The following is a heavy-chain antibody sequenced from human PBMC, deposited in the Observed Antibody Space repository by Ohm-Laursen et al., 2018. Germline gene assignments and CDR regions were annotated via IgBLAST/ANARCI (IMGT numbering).Heavy chain of an antibody. J-gene: IGHJ4*02. D-gene: IGHD3-22*01. V-gene: IGHV1-8*01. CDR3: ARVPGGSGYPFDY. CDR2: VNPSSGNT. Sequence: DSVKVSCKASGYTFTSYDINWVRQATGQGLEWMGWVNPSSGNTGYAQKFQGRVTMTRNTSISTAYMELSSLRSEDTAVYYCARVPGGSGYPFDYWGQGTLVTVSS. CDR1: GYTFTSYD.